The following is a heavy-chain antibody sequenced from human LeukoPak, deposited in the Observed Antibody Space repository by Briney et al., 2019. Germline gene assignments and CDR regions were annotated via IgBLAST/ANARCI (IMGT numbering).Heavy chain of an antibody. CDR3: ARVGSYQQTPHYYYYMDV. Sequence: GGSLRLSCAASGFTFSSYAMSWVRQAPGKGLEWVSAISGSGGSTYYADSVKGRFTISRDNSKNTLYLQMNSLRAEDTAVYYCARVGSYQQTPHYYYYMDVWGKGTTVTVSS. D-gene: IGHD3-16*02. V-gene: IGHV3-23*01. CDR2: ISGSGGST. J-gene: IGHJ6*03. CDR1: GFTFSSYA.